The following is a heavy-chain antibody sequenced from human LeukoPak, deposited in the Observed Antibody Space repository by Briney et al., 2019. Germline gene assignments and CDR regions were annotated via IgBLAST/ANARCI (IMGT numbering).Heavy chain of an antibody. Sequence: SETLSLTCAVYGGSFSGYYWSWIRQHPGKGLEWIGEINHSGSTNYNSSLKSRVTISVDTSKNQFSLKVSSVTAADTAVYYCAREKMRRYSYGYAHWGQGTLVTVSS. CDR1: GGSFSGYY. J-gene: IGHJ4*02. CDR3: AREKMRRYSYGYAH. CDR2: INHSGST. V-gene: IGHV4-34*01. D-gene: IGHD5-18*01.